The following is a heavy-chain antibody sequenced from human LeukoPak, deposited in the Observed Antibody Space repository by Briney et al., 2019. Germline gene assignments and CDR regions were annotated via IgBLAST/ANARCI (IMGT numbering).Heavy chain of an antibody. D-gene: IGHD4-23*01. Sequence: ASVRVSCKASGYTFSVYGFSWVRQAPGQGLEWMGWISAYNGNTNYAQKFQGRVTMTTDTSTSTAHMELRSLRSDDTAVYYCARQGYSGHSQGAADYWGQGTLVTVSS. CDR2: ISAYNGNT. J-gene: IGHJ4*02. V-gene: IGHV1-18*01. CDR1: GYTFSVYG. CDR3: ARQGYSGHSQGAADY.